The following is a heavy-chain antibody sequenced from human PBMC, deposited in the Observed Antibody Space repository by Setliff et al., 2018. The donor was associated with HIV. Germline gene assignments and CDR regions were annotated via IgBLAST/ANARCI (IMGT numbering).Heavy chain of an antibody. CDR1: GYSISSGYY. V-gene: IGHV4-38-2*02. J-gene: IGHJ4*02. D-gene: IGHD3-10*01. Sequence: ETLSLTSTVSGYSISSGYYWGWIRLPPGKGLEWIGDVYHSGFNMYNPSLKSRVTLSLDTSKNQFSLKLSSVTAADTAVYFCVRCVSHGSQPSYFDYWGQGTLVTVSS. CDR3: VRCVSHGSQPSYFDY. CDR2: VYHSGFN.